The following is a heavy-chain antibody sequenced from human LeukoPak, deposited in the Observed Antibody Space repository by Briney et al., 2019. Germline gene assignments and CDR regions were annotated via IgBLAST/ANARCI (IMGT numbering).Heavy chain of an antibody. CDR1: GFTFTDYY. J-gene: IGHJ6*02. Sequence: PRGSLRLSCAASGFTFTDYYMSWIRQAPGKGLEWVSYVSSSSRSTTYADSVKGRFTISRDNAKNSLYLQMNSLRAEDTAVYYCSGGYDSDYFFYYGMDVWGQGTTVTVSS. CDR2: VSSSSRST. V-gene: IGHV3-11*06. D-gene: IGHD5-12*01. CDR3: SGGYDSDYFFYYGMDV.